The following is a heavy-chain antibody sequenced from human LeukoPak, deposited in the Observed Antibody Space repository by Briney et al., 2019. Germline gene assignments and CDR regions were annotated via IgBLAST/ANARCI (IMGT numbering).Heavy chain of an antibody. Sequence: GGSLRLSCAGSGFVFSTYWMRWVRQAPGKGLAWVSRIKTDGSTTYYADSVKGRFTVSRDNAKNTLYLQMSSLRAEDTAVYYCARDWAWGGFDHWGQGALVTVSS. V-gene: IGHV3-74*01. CDR2: IKTDGSTT. CDR3: ARDWAWGGFDH. J-gene: IGHJ4*02. CDR1: GFVFSTYW. D-gene: IGHD3-16*01.